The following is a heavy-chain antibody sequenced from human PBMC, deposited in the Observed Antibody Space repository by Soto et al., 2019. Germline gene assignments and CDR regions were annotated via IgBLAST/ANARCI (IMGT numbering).Heavy chain of an antibody. CDR2: IYYSGNT. D-gene: IGHD3-22*01. CDR1: GDSISIGDYY. V-gene: IGHV4-30-4*01. CDR3: ARAVDSGGFPDAFDI. Sequence: QVQLQESGPGLVKPSQTLSLTCTVSGDSISIGDYYWSWIRQPPGKGLEWIGYIYYSGNTSYNPSFMSRITISVAMFKNQFSLKLSSVTAAYTAVYYCARAVDSGGFPDAFDIWCQGTMVTVSS. J-gene: IGHJ3*02.